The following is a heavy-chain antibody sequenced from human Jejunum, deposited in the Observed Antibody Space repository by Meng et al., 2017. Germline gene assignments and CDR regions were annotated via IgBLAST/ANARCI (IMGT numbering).Heavy chain of an antibody. D-gene: IGHD3-22*01. V-gene: IGHV4-38-2*01. CDR2: IYHSGST. J-gene: IGHJ4*02. Sequence: GSLRLSCAVSGYSISSGYYWGWIRQPPGKGLEWIGSIYHSGSTDYNLSLKSRVIISLDTSKNQFSLKLSSVTAADTAVYYCARGIYSSYYYVYWGQGTLVTVSS. CDR1: GYSISSGYY. CDR3: ARGIYSSYYYVY.